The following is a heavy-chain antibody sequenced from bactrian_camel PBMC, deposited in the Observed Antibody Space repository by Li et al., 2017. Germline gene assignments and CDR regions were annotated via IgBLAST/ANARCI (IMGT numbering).Heavy chain of an antibody. CDR1: GFRFADYA. D-gene: IGHD1*01. CDR3: AAESLGPVCSLRYELRF. V-gene: IGHV3S61*01. CDR2: ISSDGST. Sequence: QLVESGGGSAETGGSLRVSCRASGFRFADYALGWFRQAPGKEREGVAVISSDGSTKFADSVKDRFTISRDKNTLYLQMNSLKPEDSAMYYCAAESLGPVCSLRYELRFWGQGTQVTVS. J-gene: IGHJ4*01.